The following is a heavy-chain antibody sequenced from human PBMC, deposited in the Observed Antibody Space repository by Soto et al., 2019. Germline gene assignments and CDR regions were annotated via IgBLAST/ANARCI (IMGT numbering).Heavy chain of an antibody. CDR1: GGSISSSNW. CDR2: IYHSGST. CDR3: ARDRGSYLGFDY. V-gene: IGHV4-4*02. Sequence: PSETLSLTWAVSGGSISSSNWWSWVRQPPGKGLEWIGEIYHSGSTNYNPSLKSRVTISVDKSKNQFSLKLSSVTAADTAVYYCARDRGSYLGFDYWGQGTLVTVSS. D-gene: IGHD1-26*01. J-gene: IGHJ4*02.